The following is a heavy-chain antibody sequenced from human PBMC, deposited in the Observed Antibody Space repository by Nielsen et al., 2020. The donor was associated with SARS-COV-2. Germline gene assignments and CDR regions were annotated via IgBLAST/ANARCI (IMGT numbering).Heavy chain of an antibody. CDR1: GFTFSSYA. D-gene: IGHD2-15*01. CDR2: ISGSGGST. CDR3: AKDVGYCSGGSCYSKGRWDAFDI. Sequence: GGSLRLSCAASGFTFSSYAMSWIRQAPGKGLEWVSAISGSGGSTYYADSVKGRFTISRGNSKNTLYLQMNSLRAEDTAVYYCAKDVGYCSGGSCYSKGRWDAFDIWGQGAMVTVSS. V-gene: IGHV3-23*01. J-gene: IGHJ3*02.